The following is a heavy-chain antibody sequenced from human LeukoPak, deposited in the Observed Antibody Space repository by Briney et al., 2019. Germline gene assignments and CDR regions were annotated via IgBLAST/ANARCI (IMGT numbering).Heavy chain of an antibody. D-gene: IGHD6-6*01. V-gene: IGHV4-34*01. Sequence: SETLSLTCAVYGESFSDYYWSWIRQPPGKGLEWIGEINHSGSTSYNPSLKSRVTISVDTSKNQFSLQLSSVTAADTAVYYCATLRATRPFLYYYYMDVWGKGTTVTVS. J-gene: IGHJ6*03. CDR3: ATLRATRPFLYYYYMDV. CDR2: INHSGST. CDR1: GESFSDYY.